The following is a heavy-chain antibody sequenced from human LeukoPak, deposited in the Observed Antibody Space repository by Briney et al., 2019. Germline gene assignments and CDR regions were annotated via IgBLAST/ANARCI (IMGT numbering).Heavy chain of an antibody. D-gene: IGHD6-13*01. CDR2: ISSSSSYI. J-gene: IGHJ4*02. CDR3: ARDLSGQQLDPFGY. CDR1: GFTFSSYS. V-gene: IGHV3-21*01. Sequence: KPGGSLRLSCAASGFTFSSYSMNWVRQAPGKGLEWVSSISSSSSYIYYADSVKGRFTISRDNAKNSLYLQMNSLRAEDTAVYYCARDLSGQQLDPFGYWGQGTLVTVSS.